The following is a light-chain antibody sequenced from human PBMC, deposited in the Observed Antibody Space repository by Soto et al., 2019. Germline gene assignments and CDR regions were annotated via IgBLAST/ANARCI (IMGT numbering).Light chain of an antibody. Sequence: ETVMTQSPDTLSVSPGESATLAYRASRDVSTNLAWFQQKPGQTPRLVLYGAAKRATGIPARFSGSGSGTHFILTISSLQSEEFVVYYCQQYNNCPPYSFGQGTKVEIK. CDR1: RDVSTN. CDR3: QQYNNCPPYS. CDR2: GAA. J-gene: IGKJ2*03. V-gene: IGKV3-15*01.